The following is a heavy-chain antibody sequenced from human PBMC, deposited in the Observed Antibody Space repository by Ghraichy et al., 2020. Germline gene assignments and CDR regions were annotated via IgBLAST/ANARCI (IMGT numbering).Heavy chain of an antibody. CDR3: ARDRYYDAGGRYYNVFGSGLGV. D-gene: IGHD3-10*01. V-gene: IGHV1-46*01. J-gene: IGHJ6*02. CDR1: GYTLTTHN. Sequence: ASVKVSCKASGYTLTTHNMYWVRQAPGQGLEWMGIINPRGGTTNYAQKFRGRVTMTRDTSTSTVYMELSSLRSEDTAVYYCARDRYYDAGGRYYNVFGSGLGVWGQGTTVTVAS. CDR2: INPRGGTT.